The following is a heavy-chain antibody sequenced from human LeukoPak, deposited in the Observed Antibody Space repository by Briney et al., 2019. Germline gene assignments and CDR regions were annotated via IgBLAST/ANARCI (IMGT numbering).Heavy chain of an antibody. CDR3: ARGSNSRDSSVEY. V-gene: IGHV3-21*01. CDR1: GFTFSSYS. Sequence: PGGSLRLSCAASGFTFSSYSMNWVRQAPGKGLEWVSSISSSSSYIYYADSVKGRFTISRDNAKNSLYLQMNSLRAEDTAVYYCARGSNSRDSSVEYWGQGTLVTVSS. CDR2: ISSSSSYI. J-gene: IGHJ4*02. D-gene: IGHD3-22*01.